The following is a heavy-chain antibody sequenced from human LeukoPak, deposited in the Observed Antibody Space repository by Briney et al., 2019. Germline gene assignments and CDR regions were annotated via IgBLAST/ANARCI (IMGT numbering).Heavy chain of an antibody. CDR3: ARSLGWYDY. J-gene: IGHJ4*02. CDR2: ILYDGSNI. V-gene: IGHV3-30*03. D-gene: IGHD6-19*01. CDR1: GFTFSSYG. Sequence: GRSLRLSCEASGFTFSSYGMHWVRQAPGKGLEWVAFILYDGSNIHYGDSVKGRFTISRDNAKYTLYLQMSSLRAEDTAVYYCARSLGWYDYWGQGTLVTVSS.